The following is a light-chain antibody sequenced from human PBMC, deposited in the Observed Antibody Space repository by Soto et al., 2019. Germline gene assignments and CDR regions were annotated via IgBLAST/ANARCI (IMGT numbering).Light chain of an antibody. Sequence: DIQMTQSPSSLSASVGDRVTITCRASQSISSYLNWYQRKPGKAPKLLIYAASSLQSGVPSRFSGIGSGTDFTLTISSLQPEDFATYYCQQCYSTPTFSQGTKLEIK. CDR3: QQCYSTPT. CDR1: QSISSY. J-gene: IGKJ2*01. V-gene: IGKV1-39*01. CDR2: AAS.